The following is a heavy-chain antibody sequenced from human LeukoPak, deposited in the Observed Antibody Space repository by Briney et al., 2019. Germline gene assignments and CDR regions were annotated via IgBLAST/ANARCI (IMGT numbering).Heavy chain of an antibody. CDR3: ATGDPGYSSSWYDY. CDR1: GYTLTELS. J-gene: IGHJ4*02. V-gene: IGHV1-24*01. D-gene: IGHD6-13*01. CDR2: FDPEDGET. Sequence: ASVKVSCKVSGYTLTELSMHWVRQAPGKGLEWMGGFDPEDGETIYAQKFQGRVTMTEDTSTDTAYMELSSLRSEDTAVYYCATGDPGYSSSWYDYWGQGTLVTVSS.